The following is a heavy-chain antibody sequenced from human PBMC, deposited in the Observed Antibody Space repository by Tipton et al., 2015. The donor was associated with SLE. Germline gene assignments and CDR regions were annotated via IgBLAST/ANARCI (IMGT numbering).Heavy chain of an antibody. CDR2: MLHSGYT. Sequence: TLSLTCTVSGDSITTSYYWGWVRQAPGKGLEWIGSMLHSGYTQYNPSLKSRVTISVDTSRKQFSLKLSSVTAADTAIYYCARKHYDFWSGPFDHWGPGTLVTVSS. D-gene: IGHD3-3*01. J-gene: IGHJ4*02. CDR1: GDSITTSYY. CDR3: ARKHYDFWSGPFDH. V-gene: IGHV4-38-2*02.